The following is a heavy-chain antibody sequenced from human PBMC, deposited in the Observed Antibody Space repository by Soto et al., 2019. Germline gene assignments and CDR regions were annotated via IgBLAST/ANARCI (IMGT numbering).Heavy chain of an antibody. CDR1: GGSISSYY. CDR3: ARGRRGGWVYYGSGSYYQYYFDY. CDR2: IYYSGST. J-gene: IGHJ4*02. D-gene: IGHD3-10*01. V-gene: IGHV4-59*08. Sequence: QVQLQESGPGLVKPSETLSLTCTVSGGSISSYYWSWIRQPPGKGLEWIGYIYYSGSTNYNPSLKSRVTISVDTSKNQFSLKLSSVTAADTAVYYCARGRRGGWVYYGSGSYYQYYFDYWGQGTLVTVSS.